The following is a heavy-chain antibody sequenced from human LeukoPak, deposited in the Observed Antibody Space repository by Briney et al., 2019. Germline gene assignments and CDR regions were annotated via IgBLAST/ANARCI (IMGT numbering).Heavy chain of an antibody. CDR3: ARAGGYYYDSSGYYLGFDY. V-gene: IGHV4-4*07. D-gene: IGHD3-22*01. CDR2: IYTSGST. J-gene: IGHJ4*02. Sequence: PSETLSLTCTASGGSISSYYWSWIRQPAGKGLEWIGRIYTSGSTNYNPSLKSRVTMSVDTSKSQFSLKLSSVTAADTAVYYCARAGGYYYDSSGYYLGFDYWGQGTLVTVSS. CDR1: GGSISSYY.